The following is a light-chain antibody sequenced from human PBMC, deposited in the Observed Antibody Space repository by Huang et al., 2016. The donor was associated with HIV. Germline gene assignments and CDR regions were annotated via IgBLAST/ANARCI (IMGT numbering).Light chain of an antibody. V-gene: IGKV3-15*01. CDR2: GAF. CDR3: QQYNDWRT. Sequence: EIVMTQSPATLSVSPGERATLSCRASQSIGTNLAWYQQKRGQAPRLLIYGAFTRATGIPARFSGSGSVTEFTLTISSLQSEDFAIYYCQQYNDWRTFGQGTKVETK. CDR1: QSIGTN. J-gene: IGKJ1*01.